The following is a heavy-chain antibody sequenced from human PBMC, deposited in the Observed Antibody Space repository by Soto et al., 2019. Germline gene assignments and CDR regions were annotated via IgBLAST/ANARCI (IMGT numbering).Heavy chain of an antibody. CDR1: GFTFSSYG. Sequence: GGSLRLSCAASGFTFSSYGMHWVRQAPGKGLEWVAVISYDGSNKYYADSVKGRFTISRDNSKNTLYLQMNSLRAEDTAVYYWAKDLYQLLPYFYYGMDVGGQGTRVTVS. J-gene: IGHJ6*02. D-gene: IGHD2-2*01. V-gene: IGHV3-30*18. CDR3: AKDLYQLLPYFYYGMDV. CDR2: ISYDGSNK.